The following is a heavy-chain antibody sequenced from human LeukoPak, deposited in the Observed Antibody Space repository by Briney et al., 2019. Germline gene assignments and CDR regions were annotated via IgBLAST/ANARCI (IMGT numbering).Heavy chain of an antibody. CDR2: IYYSGST. CDR1: GGSISSGGYY. V-gene: IGHV4-31*03. J-gene: IGHJ2*01. D-gene: IGHD2-21*02. Sequence: PSETLSLTCTVSGGSISSGGYYWSWIRQHPGKGLEWIGYIYYSGSTYYNPSLKSRVTISVDTSKNQFSLKLSSVTAADTAVYYCARHREVVTANHWYFDLWGRGTLVTVSS. CDR3: ARHREVVTANHWYFDL.